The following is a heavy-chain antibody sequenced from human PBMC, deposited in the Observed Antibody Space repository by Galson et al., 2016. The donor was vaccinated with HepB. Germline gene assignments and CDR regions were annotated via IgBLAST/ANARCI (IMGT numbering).Heavy chain of an antibody. V-gene: IGHV3-53*01. CDR2: IYGGGST. CDR1: GFSVNNNY. CDR3: ASHGGSPSGLLGATAGLDY. Sequence: SLRLSCAASGFSVNNNYMTWVRQAPGKGLEWVSVIYGGGSTYFADSVKGRFTMSRDTSKNTLYLQMNSLRAEDTAVYYCASHGGSPSGLLGATAGLDYWGMGTLVTVSS. D-gene: IGHD3-16*01. J-gene: IGHJ4*02.